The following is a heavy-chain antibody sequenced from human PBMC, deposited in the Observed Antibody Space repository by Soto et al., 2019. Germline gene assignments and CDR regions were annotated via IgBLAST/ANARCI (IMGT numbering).Heavy chain of an antibody. CDR2: INPNSGGK. D-gene: IGHD6-25*01. CDR1: GYTFTGYY. J-gene: IGHJ4*02. V-gene: IGHV1-2*02. Sequence: ASVTVSCKPSGYTFTGYYIHWLRQAPGQGLEWLGWINPNSGGKIYAQKFQGRVTMTRDTSISTAYMELTRLRSDDTAVYYCGRAPSLGSSAFDYWGQGTLVTVS. CDR3: GRAPSLGSSAFDY.